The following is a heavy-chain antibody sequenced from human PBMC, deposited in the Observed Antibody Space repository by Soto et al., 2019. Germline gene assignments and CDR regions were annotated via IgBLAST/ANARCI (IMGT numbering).Heavy chain of an antibody. CDR3: ARGLSIAARVGVDY. Sequence: EVQLVETGGGLIQPGGSLRLSCAASGFTVSSNYMTWVRQAPGKGLEWVSVIYSGGSTFYADSVKGRFTISRDNSKNTLYLQMTSLRAEDTAVYYCARGLSIAARVGVDYWGQGTLVTVSP. CDR2: IYSGGST. J-gene: IGHJ4*02. D-gene: IGHD6-6*01. V-gene: IGHV3-53*02. CDR1: GFTVSSNY.